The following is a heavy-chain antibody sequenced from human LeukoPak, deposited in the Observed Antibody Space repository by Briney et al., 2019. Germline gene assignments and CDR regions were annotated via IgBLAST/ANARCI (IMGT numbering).Heavy chain of an antibody. J-gene: IGHJ5*02. D-gene: IGHD6-19*01. CDR1: GFTFTAYY. CDR3: ARRRRPVYSSGWFRREDWFDP. CDR2: INPNRGGT. V-gene: IGHV1-2*02. Sequence: ASVKVSCKASGFTFTAYYMHWVRQAPGQRLEWMGWINPNRGGTNCAQKFQGRVTMTRDTSISTAYMELSRLRSDDTAVYYCARRRRPVYSSGWFRREDWFDPWGQGTLVTVSS.